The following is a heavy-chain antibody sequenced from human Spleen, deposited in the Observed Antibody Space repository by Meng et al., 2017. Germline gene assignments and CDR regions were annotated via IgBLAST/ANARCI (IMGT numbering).Heavy chain of an antibody. J-gene: IGHJ4*02. CDR1: GGSVSDYY. V-gene: IGHV4-34*01. Sequence: QLQQHQGGEGLFKPSESPSLTCVVAGGSVSDYYWSWIRQPPGKGLEWIGEINHSGSTNYNPSLESRATISVDTSQNNLSLKLSSVTAADSAVYYCARGPTTMAHDFDYWGQGTLVTVSS. D-gene: IGHD4-11*01. CDR2: INHSGST. CDR3: ARGPTTMAHDFDY.